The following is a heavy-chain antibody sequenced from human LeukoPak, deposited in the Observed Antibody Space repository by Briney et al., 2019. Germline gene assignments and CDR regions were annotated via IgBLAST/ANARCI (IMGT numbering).Heavy chain of an antibody. CDR3: ARDRRIAARLGPGPDAFDI. CDR1: GGTFSSYA. J-gene: IGHJ3*02. D-gene: IGHD6-6*01. V-gene: IGHV1-69*04. CDR2: IIPILGIA. Sequence: SVKVSCKASGGTFSSYAISWARQAPGQGLEWMGRIIPILGIANYAQKFQGRVTITADKSTSTAYMELSSLRSEDTAVYYCARDRRIAARLGPGPDAFDIWGQGTMVTVSS.